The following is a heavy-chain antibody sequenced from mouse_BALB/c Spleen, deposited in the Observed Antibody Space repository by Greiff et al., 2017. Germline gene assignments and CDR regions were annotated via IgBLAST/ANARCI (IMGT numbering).Heavy chain of an antibody. CDR1: GYTFTSYT. CDR3: ARSYDYDKGYFDY. J-gene: IGHJ2*01. D-gene: IGHD2-4*01. Sequence: QVQLQQSGADLARPGASVKMSCKASGYTFTSYTMHWVKQRPGQGLEWIGYINPSSGYTNYNQKFKDKATLTADKASSTAYMQLSSLTSEYSAVYYCARSYDYDKGYFDYWGEGTTLTVSS. CDR2: INPSSGYT. V-gene: IGHV1-4*01.